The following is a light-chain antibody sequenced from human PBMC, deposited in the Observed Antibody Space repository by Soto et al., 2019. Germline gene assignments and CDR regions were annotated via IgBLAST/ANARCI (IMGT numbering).Light chain of an antibody. Sequence: EIVLTQSPDTLSLSPGERATLSCRASQSVSSSSVAWYQQKPGQAPRLLIYGASSRATGIPDRFSGSGSGTDFTLIISRLEPEDFAVYYWQRYGNSLYTFGQGTKLEIK. CDR2: GAS. J-gene: IGKJ2*01. CDR3: QRYGNSLYT. CDR1: QSVSSSS. V-gene: IGKV3-20*01.